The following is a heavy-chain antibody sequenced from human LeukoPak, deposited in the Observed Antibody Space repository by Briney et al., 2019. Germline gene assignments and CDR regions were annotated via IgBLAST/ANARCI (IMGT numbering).Heavy chain of an antibody. D-gene: IGHD6-19*01. V-gene: IGHV3-74*01. Sequence: GGSLRLSCAASGFTFSSYWMHWVRQPPGKGLVWVSRIKNDGSTTTYADSVKGRFTVSRDNAKNSLYLQMNSLRAEDTAVYYCARDRIGAVAGGRTIPFDYWGQGTLVTVSS. CDR2: IKNDGSTT. J-gene: IGHJ4*02. CDR1: GFTFSSYW. CDR3: ARDRIGAVAGGRTIPFDY.